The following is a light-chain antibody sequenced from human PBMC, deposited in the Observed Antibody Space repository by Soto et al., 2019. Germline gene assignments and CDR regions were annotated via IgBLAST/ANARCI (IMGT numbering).Light chain of an antibody. CDR3: AAWDDSLSGFYV. J-gene: IGLJ1*01. CDR1: SSNIGSNY. V-gene: IGLV1-47*01. Sequence: QSALTQPPSASATPGQRVTISCSGSSSNIGSNYVYWYQQLPGTAPKLLIYRNNQRPSGVPDRFSGSRSGTSASLAISGLRSEDEAYYYCAAWDDSLSGFYVFGTGTKVTVL. CDR2: RNN.